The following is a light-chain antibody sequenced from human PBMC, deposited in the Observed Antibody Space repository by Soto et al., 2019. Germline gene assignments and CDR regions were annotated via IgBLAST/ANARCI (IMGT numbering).Light chain of an antibody. CDR2: LGS. CDR1: QSLLHSNGYNY. Sequence: DIVMTQSPLSLPVTPGEPASISCRSSQSLLHSNGYNYLDWYLQKPGQSPQLLTYLGSSRASGVPDRFSGSGSDTDFTLKISRVEAEDVGVYYCMEALQSPLTFGGGTKVDIK. CDR3: MEALQSPLT. J-gene: IGKJ4*01. V-gene: IGKV2-28*01.